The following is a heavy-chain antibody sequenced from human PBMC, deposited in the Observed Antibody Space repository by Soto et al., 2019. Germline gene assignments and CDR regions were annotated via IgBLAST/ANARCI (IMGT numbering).Heavy chain of an antibody. CDR3: AKNTGYSYGFPFDY. CDR2: ISHDGSNK. CDR1: GFTFSSYA. D-gene: IGHD5-18*01. Sequence: QVQLVESGGGVVQPGRSLRLSCAASGFTFSSYAMHWVRQATGKGLAWVAIISHDGSNKYYADSVEGRFTISSDNYKNPLYLLMNSLRAEDTAVYYCAKNTGYSYGFPFDYGGPGTLVTVSS. V-gene: IGHV3-30*18. J-gene: IGHJ4*02.